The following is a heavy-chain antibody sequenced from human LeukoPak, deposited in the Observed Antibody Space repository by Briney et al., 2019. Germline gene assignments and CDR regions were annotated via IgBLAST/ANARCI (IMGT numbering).Heavy chain of an antibody. CDR2: IYPGDYET. J-gene: IGHJ4*02. Sequence: GESLKISCKGSGYSFTNYWIGWVRQMPGKGLEWMGIIYPGDYETRYSPSFQGQVTISVAKSISTAYLQWSTLKASDTAMYYCAIPPDYHYANGYWGQGTLVTVSS. CDR3: AIPPDYHYANGY. D-gene: IGHD3-10*01. V-gene: IGHV5-51*01. CDR1: GYSFTNYW.